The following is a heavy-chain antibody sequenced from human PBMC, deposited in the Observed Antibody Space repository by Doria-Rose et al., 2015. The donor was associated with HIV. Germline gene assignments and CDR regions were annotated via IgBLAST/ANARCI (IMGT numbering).Heavy chain of an antibody. D-gene: IGHD3-10*01. J-gene: IGHJ4*02. Sequence: VQLVQSGAVLRKPGESLKIFCQDSGNRFSTYWINWVRRVPGKGLEWMGLIYPEDSDARYSPSFRGQVTISVDESINTAYLQWNSLQATDTAMYYCAASRYYASGSSYDFWGQGTLVTVS. CDR2: IYPEDSDA. V-gene: IGHV5-51*01. CDR1: GNRFSTYW. CDR3: AASRYYASGSSYDF.